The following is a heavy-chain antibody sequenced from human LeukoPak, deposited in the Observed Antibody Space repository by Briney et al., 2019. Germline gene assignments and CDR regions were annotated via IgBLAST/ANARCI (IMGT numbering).Heavy chain of an antibody. J-gene: IGHJ5*02. CDR2: IYPADSST. Sequence: GESLKISFKASGYGFSNYWIGWVRQLPGKGPEWVGFIYPADSSTRYSPSFQGQVTISADKSISTAYLQWSSLKASDTAMYYCARRYYHTTEFDPWGQGTLVTVSS. V-gene: IGHV5-51*01. CDR1: GYGFSNYW. D-gene: IGHD3-10*01. CDR3: ARRYYHTTEFDP.